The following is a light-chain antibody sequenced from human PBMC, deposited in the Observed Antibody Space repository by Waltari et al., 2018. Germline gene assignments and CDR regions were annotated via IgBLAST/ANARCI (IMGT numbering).Light chain of an antibody. Sequence: DIQMTQSPSSLSASVGDRVTITCRASQSIARYLNWYKQKPGKAPNLLIYSASTLQHGVPSRFSGSGSGTDFTLIIRSLQPEDFATYYCQQSYSNPGTFGPGTTVDIK. V-gene: IGKV1-39*01. CDR3: QQSYSNPGT. J-gene: IGKJ3*01. CDR1: QSIARY. CDR2: SAS.